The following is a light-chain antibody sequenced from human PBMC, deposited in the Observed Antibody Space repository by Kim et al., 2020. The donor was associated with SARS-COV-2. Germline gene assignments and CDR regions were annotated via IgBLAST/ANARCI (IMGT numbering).Light chain of an antibody. J-gene: IGLJ2*01. Sequence: PGGTVTLPCGSSTGAVTSGHYPYWFQQKPGQAPRTLIYDANNKHSWTPARFSGSLLGGKAALTLSGAQPEDEAEYYCLLAYSGARVFGGGTKVTVL. CDR3: LLAYSGARV. V-gene: IGLV7-46*01. CDR1: TGAVTSGHY. CDR2: DAN.